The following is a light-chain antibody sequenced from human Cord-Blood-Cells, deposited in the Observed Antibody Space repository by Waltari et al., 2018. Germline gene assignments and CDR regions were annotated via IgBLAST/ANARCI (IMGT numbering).Light chain of an antibody. J-gene: IGLJ2*01. CDR2: EGS. V-gene: IGLV2-23*01. CDR1: SSDVGSYNL. Sequence: QSALTQPASVSGSPGQSITISCTGTSSDVGSYNLVSWYQQHPGKAPKLMIYEGSKRPSGVSNRFPGSKSGNTAFLTISGLQAEDEADYYCCSYAGSSTGVFGGGTKLTVL. CDR3: CSYAGSSTGV.